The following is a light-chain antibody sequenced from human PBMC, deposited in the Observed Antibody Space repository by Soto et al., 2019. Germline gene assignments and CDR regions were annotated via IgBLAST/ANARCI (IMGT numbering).Light chain of an antibody. CDR2: GAS. J-gene: IGKJ1*01. Sequence: EIVMTQSPATLSVSPGERATLSCRASQSVSSNLAWYQQKPGQAPRLLIYGASTRATGIPARFSGSGSGTEFTLTISSLKSEDFAVYYCQQYTNWRTFGQGTKVDIK. CDR3: QQYTNWRT. V-gene: IGKV3-15*01. CDR1: QSVSSN.